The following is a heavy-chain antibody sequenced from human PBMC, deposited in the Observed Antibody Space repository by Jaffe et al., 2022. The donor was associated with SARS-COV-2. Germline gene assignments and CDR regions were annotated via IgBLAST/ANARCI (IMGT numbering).Heavy chain of an antibody. CDR1: GGSISSSNYY. V-gene: IGHV4-39*01. CDR2: IYYSGSA. CDR3: ARRPDTLGHFDY. J-gene: IGHJ4*02. Sequence: QLQLQESGPGLVKPSETLSLTCTVSGGSISSSNYYWGWIRQPPGRGLEWIASIYYSGSAYYNPSLKSRVTISVDTSKNQFSLRLSSVTAADTAVYYCARRPDTLGHFDYWGQGTLVTVSS.